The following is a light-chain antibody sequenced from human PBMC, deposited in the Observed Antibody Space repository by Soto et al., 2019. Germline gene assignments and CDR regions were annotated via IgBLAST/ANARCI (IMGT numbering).Light chain of an antibody. Sequence: DIQMTQCPSSVFASVGDRVTITCRASQGISNFLAWYQQKPGKVPKLLISAASTLQSGVPSRFSGSGSGTDFTLTITSLQPEDVATYYCQKYSSVITFGQGTRLEIK. CDR2: AAS. J-gene: IGKJ5*01. CDR1: QGISNF. CDR3: QKYSSVIT. V-gene: IGKV1-27*01.